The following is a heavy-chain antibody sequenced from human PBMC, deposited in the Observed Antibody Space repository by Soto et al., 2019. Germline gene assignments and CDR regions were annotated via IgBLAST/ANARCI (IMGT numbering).Heavy chain of an antibody. V-gene: IGHV3-64*04. CDR1: GFTFSSYA. CDR2: IGRNGGSI. J-gene: IGHJ4*02. Sequence: GGSLRLSCSASGFTFSSYAMHWVRQAPGKGLEYVSAIGRNGGSIYYTDSVKGRFTISRDNAKNSLYLQMNSLRAEDTAVYYCARGPYDYVWGSDPPHFDYWGQGTLVTVSS. CDR3: ARGPYDYVWGSDPPHFDY. D-gene: IGHD3-16*02.